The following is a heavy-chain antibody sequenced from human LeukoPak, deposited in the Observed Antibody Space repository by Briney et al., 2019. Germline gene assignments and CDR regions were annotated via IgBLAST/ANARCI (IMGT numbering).Heavy chain of an antibody. D-gene: IGHD3-10*01. CDR1: GGSISTYY. V-gene: IGHV4-59*12. J-gene: IGHJ6*03. Sequence: SETLSLTCTVSGGSISTYYWSWIRQPPGKGLEWIGYIFYSGSTNYNPSLKSRVTISVDTSKNQFSLKLSSVTAADTAVYYCARRSSPRGYYYYYYYMDVWGKGTTVTISS. CDR3: ARRSSPRGYYYYYYYMDV. CDR2: IFYSGST.